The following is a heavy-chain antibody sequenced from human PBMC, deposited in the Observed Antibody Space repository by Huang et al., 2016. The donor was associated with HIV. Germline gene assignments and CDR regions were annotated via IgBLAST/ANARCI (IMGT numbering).Heavy chain of an antibody. CDR3: AKDEQNTGLKI. J-gene: IGHJ4*02. Sequence: QAQLVESGGGVVQPGRSLRLSCVASGFTFSDYGMHWVRQAPGEGREWMAVISLDGSTQYYTDSVKGRFSSSRDNSKNTLYLQVNSLTTEDTAVYYCAKDEQNTGLKIWGQGTLVTVSS. V-gene: IGHV3-30*18. CDR1: GFTFSDYG. D-gene: IGHD5-18*01. CDR2: ISLDGSTQ.